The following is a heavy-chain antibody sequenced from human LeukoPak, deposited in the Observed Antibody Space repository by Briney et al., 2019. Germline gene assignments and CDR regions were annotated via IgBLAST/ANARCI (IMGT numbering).Heavy chain of an antibody. CDR2: ISAYNGNT. V-gene: IGHV1-18*01. D-gene: IGHD6-19*01. Sequence: GASVKVSCKASGYTFTNYGIRWVRQAPGQGLEWMGWISAYNGNTNYAQKAQGRVTMTTDTSTSTAYMELRSLRSDDTAVYYCARVTAVAGPTGYWGQGTLVTVSS. CDR1: GYTFTNYG. J-gene: IGHJ4*02. CDR3: ARVTAVAGPTGY.